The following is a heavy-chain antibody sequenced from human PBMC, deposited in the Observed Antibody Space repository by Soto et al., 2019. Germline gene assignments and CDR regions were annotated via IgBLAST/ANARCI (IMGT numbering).Heavy chain of an antibody. CDR2: ISGSGGST. CDR3: AKSNGYSSGWYWFDP. J-gene: IGHJ5*02. D-gene: IGHD6-19*01. V-gene: IGHV3-23*01. Sequence: PGGSLRLSCAASGFTFSSYAMSWVRQAPGKGLEWVSAISGSGGSTYYADSVKGRFTISRDNSKNTLYLQMNSLRAEDTAVYYCAKSNGYSSGWYWFDPWGQGTLVTVSS. CDR1: GFTFSSYA.